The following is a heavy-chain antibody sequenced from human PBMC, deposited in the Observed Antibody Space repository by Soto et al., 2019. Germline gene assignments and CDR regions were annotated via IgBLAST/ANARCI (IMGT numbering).Heavy chain of an antibody. CDR3: AKGGRYTYGLFEY. CDR1: GFPFDDYA. CDR2: ISWYGDIT. J-gene: IGHJ4*02. V-gene: IGHV3-43D*04. D-gene: IGHD5-18*01. Sequence: DGSLRLSFSASGFPFDDYAMHWFRQAPGKGLEWVSFISWYGDITYYACSVKRRLTISRDNRSCYLYLQMICLRREDPAFSYCAKGGRYTYGLFEYWGQGSQVAVSS.